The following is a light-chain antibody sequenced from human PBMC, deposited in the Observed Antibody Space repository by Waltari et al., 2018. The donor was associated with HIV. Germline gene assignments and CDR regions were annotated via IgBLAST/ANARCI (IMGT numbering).Light chain of an antibody. CDR1: SSHIGGNT. Sequence: QSVLTQPPSASGTPGQRVTISCSGSSSHIGGNTVNWYQQLPGTAPNLLIYSNKPRPSGFPNRFSGSTSCTSAALASSGLYSEDEADFYCAAWDGSLNGQVFGGGTKLTVL. CDR3: AAWDGSLNGQV. CDR2: SNK. V-gene: IGLV1-44*01. J-gene: IGLJ3*02.